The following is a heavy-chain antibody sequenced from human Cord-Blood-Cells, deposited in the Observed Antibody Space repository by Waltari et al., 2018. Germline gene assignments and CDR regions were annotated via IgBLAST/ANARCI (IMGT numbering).Heavy chain of an antibody. J-gene: IGHJ6*03. CDR1: GLTFTSSA. CDR3: AADPFPHSRFGESDPYYYYYYMDV. CDR2: IVVGSGNT. Sequence: QMQLVQSGPEVKKPGTSVKVSCKASGLTFTSSAVQWVRQARGQRLEWIGWIVVGSGNTNYAQKFQERVTITRDMSTSTAYMELSSLRSEDTAVYYCAADPFPHSRFGESDPYYYYYYMDVWGKGTTVTVSS. V-gene: IGHV1-58*01. D-gene: IGHD3-10*01.